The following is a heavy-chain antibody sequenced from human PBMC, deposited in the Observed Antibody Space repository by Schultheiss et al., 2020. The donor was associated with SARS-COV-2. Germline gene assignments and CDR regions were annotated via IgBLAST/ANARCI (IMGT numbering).Heavy chain of an antibody. D-gene: IGHD2-21*01. CDR3: ARVPHQAYCGGDCYYFDY. Sequence: SETLSLTCTVSGGSISSYYWSWIRQPPGKGLEWIGYIYYSGSTNYNPSLKSRVTISVDTSKNQFSLKLSSVTAADTAVYYCARVPHQAYCGGDCYYFDYWGQGTLVTVSS. J-gene: IGHJ4*02. V-gene: IGHV4-59*08. CDR2: IYYSGST. CDR1: GGSISSYY.